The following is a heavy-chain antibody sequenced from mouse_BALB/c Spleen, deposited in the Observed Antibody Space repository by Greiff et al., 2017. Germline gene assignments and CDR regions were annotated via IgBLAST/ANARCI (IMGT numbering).Heavy chain of an antibody. Sequence: VQLQESGPRLVKPSQTLSLTCSVTGDSITSGYWNWIRKFPGNKLEYMGYISYSGSTYYNPSLKSRISITRDTSKNQYYLQLNSVTTEDTATYYCARSSYYYGSKNWYFDVWGAGTTVTVSS. J-gene: IGHJ1*01. V-gene: IGHV3-8*02. D-gene: IGHD1-1*01. CDR1: GDSITSGY. CDR2: ISYSGST. CDR3: ARSSYYYGSKNWYFDV.